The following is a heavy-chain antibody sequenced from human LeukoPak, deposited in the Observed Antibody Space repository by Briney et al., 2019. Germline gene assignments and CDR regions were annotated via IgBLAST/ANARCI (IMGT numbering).Heavy chain of an antibody. CDR1: GGSISSSSYY. CDR2: IYYSGST. J-gene: IGHJ5*02. CDR3: ALLRFLEWS. D-gene: IGHD3-3*01. Sequence: KTSETLSLTCTVCGGSISSSSYYWGWIRQPPGKGLEWIGSIYYSGSTYYNPSLKSRVTISVDTSKNQFSLKLSSVTAADTAVYYCALLRFLEWSWGQGTLVTVSS. V-gene: IGHV4-39*01.